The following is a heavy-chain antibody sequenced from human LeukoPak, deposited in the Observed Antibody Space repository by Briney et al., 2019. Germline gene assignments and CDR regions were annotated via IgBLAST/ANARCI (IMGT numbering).Heavy chain of an antibody. V-gene: IGHV3-30*01. CDR1: GFTFSSYA. D-gene: IGHD5-18*01. J-gene: IGHJ4*02. Sequence: GESLRLSCAASGFTFSSYAMHWVRQAPGKGLEWVAVISYDGSNKYYADSVKGRFTISRDNSKNTLYLQMNSLRAEDTAVYYCARAPANVKYSYGAPLDYWGQGTLVTVSS. CDR2: ISYDGSNK. CDR3: ARAPANVKYSYGAPLDY.